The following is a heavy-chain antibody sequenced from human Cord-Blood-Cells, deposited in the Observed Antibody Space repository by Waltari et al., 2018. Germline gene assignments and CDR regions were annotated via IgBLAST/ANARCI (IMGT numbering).Heavy chain of an antibody. V-gene: IGHV4-39*01. CDR3: ASKRAAGIHY. Sequence: QLQLPESGPGLVKPSETLYLNCTVSNGSFSSSRYSWGWIRQPPGKGLERIGSIYYSGSTYYHPSLRSRVTISVTTSKNQFSRMRSSVTATDTAVYFFASKRAAGIHYWGQGTLVTVSS. J-gene: IGHJ4*02. CDR2: IYYSGST. CDR1: NGSFSSSRYS. D-gene: IGHD6-13*01.